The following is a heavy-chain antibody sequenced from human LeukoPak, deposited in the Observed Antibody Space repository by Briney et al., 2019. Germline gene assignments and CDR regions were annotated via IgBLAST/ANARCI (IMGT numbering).Heavy chain of an antibody. J-gene: IGHJ4*02. D-gene: IGHD3-22*01. Sequence: SETLSLTCAVYGGSFSSYYWSWIRQPPGKGLEWIGHIYYVGSTNYNPSLKSRVSISVDTSKNQFSLKLSSVTAADTAVYYCARGRIYYDSTGYAYWGQGTLVTVSS. CDR3: ARGRIYYDSTGYAY. V-gene: IGHV4-59*01. CDR2: IYYVGST. CDR1: GGSFSSYY.